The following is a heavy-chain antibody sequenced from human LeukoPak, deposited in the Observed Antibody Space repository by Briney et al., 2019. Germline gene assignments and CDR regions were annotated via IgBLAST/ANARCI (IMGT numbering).Heavy chain of an antibody. D-gene: IGHD6-25*01. Sequence: GGSLRLSCAASGFTFSSYSINWVRQAPGKGLEWVSSISGSSTDIYYPDSVKGRFTISRDDSKSTLYLEMNSLRPEDTATYYCARDPQRGPPDYFDHWGQGTLVTVSS. CDR3: ARDPQRGPPDYFDH. CDR1: GFTFSSYS. CDR2: ISGSSTDI. V-gene: IGHV3-21*01. J-gene: IGHJ4*02.